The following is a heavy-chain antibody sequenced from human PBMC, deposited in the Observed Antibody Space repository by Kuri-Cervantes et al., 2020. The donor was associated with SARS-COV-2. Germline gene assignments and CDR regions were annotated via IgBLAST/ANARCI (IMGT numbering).Heavy chain of an antibody. CDR2: IYTSGST. CDR1: GYSISSGYY. CDR3: ARDPGIAVAGGFDY. Sequence: GSLRLSCTVSGYSISSGYYWGWIRQPAGKGLEWIGRIYTSGSTNYNPSLKSRVTMSVDTSKNQFSLKLSSVTAADTAVYYCARDPGIAVAGGFDYWGQGGLVTDSS. J-gene: IGHJ4*02. D-gene: IGHD6-19*01. V-gene: IGHV4-4*07.